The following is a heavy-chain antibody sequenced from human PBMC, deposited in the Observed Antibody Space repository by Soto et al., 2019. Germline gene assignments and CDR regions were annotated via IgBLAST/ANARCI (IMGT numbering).Heavy chain of an antibody. CDR1: GFTFSSYG. CDR2: IWYDGSKK. CDR3: ARIPQIAVAGTRFGYFDR. Sequence: GGSLRLSCAASGFTFSSYGMHWVHQAPGKGLEWVAVIWYDGSKKYYADSVKGRFTVSRYNSKNTLYLQMKSLGAEDTAVYYCARIPQIAVAGTRFGYFDRWGSGTLVTVSS. J-gene: IGHJ2*01. D-gene: IGHD6-19*01. V-gene: IGHV3-33*01.